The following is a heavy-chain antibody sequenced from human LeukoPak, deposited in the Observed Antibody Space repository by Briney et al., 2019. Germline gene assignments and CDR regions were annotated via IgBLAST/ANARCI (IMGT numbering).Heavy chain of an antibody. Sequence: GGSLRLSCAASGFTFSSFAMSWVRQAPGKGLEWVSAINFSGGTTYYADSVKGRFTISRDNFKNTLYLQMNGLRADDTAVYYCTKGHYYGSGSYWVWGQGTLVTASS. CDR3: TKGHYYGSGSYWV. D-gene: IGHD3-10*01. CDR2: INFSGGTT. CDR1: GFTFSSFA. J-gene: IGHJ4*02. V-gene: IGHV3-23*01.